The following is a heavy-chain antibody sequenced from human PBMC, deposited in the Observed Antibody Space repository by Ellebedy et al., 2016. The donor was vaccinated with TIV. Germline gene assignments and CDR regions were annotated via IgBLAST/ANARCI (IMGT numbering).Heavy chain of an antibody. CDR2: ISDTGST. J-gene: IGHJ6*02. Sequence: MPGGSLRLSCTVSGGSITSYYWNWIRQPPGKGLEWIGYISDTGSTNYNPSLKSRVTISVDMSKNQFSLKLTSVTAADTAVYYCARHLADFTIVGVVIMDHGLDVWGQGTTVTVSS. CDR1: GGSITSYY. D-gene: IGHD3-3*01. V-gene: IGHV4-59*08. CDR3: ARHLADFTIVGVVIMDHGLDV.